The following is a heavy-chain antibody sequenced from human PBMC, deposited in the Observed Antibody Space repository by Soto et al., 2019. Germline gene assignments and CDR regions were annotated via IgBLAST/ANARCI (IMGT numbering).Heavy chain of an antibody. D-gene: IGHD2-8*02. CDR3: ARGHEYCRNSAAFDT. CDR2: ILPIFGTA. Sequence: SVKVSCKASGGTFSTSSINWVRQAPGQRPEWMGNILPIFGTADYAQKFQDGVTITADKSTNTAYMELRSLFSEDTAVYYCARGHEYCRNSAAFDTWGQGTVVTISS. CDR1: GGTFSTSS. J-gene: IGHJ3*02. V-gene: IGHV1-69*06.